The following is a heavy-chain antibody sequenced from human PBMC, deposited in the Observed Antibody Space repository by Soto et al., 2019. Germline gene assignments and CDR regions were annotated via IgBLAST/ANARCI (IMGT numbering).Heavy chain of an antibody. CDR3: AKDIGITVSGMDPNY. J-gene: IGHJ4*02. CDR2: IAHDGSHE. V-gene: IGHV3-30*13. Sequence: QVRLVESGGGVVQPGRSLRLSCAASGFIFRTFDMHWVRQTPGRGLEWVALIAHDGSHEFHADSVKGRFTISRDNSKDRLYLQMKSLRVEDTGIYYCAKDIGITVSGMDPNYWGQGILVTVSS. CDR1: GFIFRTFD. D-gene: IGHD1-1*01.